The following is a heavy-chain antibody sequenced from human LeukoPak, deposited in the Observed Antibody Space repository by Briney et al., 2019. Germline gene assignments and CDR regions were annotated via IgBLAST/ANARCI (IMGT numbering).Heavy chain of an antibody. CDR3: ARLRGYSCGLDY. CDR2: ISSSRSFT. V-gene: IGHV3-21*05. J-gene: IGHJ4*02. CDR1: GFTFSSYG. D-gene: IGHD5-18*01. Sequence: GGSLRLSCAASGFTFSSYGMHWVRQAPGKGLEWVSYISSSRSFTNYADSVKGRFTISRDTAKNSLYLQMNSLRAEDTAVYYCARLRGYSCGLDYWGQGNLVTVSS.